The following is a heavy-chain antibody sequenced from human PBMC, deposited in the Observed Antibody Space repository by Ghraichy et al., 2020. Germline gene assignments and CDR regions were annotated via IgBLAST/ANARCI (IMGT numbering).Heavy chain of an antibody. CDR2: ISGSGGST. CDR3: AKDRRGHGSGSYFYY. V-gene: IGHV3-23*01. J-gene: IGHJ4*02. CDR1: GFTFSSYA. Sequence: GGSLRLSCAASGFTFSSYAMSWVRQAPGKGLEWVSAISGSGGSTYYADSVKGRFTISRDNSKNTLYLQMNSLRAEDTAVYYCAKDRRGHGSGSYFYYWGQGTLVTVSS. D-gene: IGHD3-10*01.